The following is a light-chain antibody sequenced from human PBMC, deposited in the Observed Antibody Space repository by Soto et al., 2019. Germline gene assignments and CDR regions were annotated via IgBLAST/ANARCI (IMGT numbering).Light chain of an antibody. CDR1: SSDVGGYNY. CDR2: DVS. V-gene: IGLV2-14*03. CDR3: SSYTSISTYVV. J-gene: IGLJ2*01. Sequence: QSAVSQPATDCGSPGQSITSSCTGTSSDVGGYNYVSWYQQHPGKAPKLLICDVSNRPSGVSNRFSGSKSGNTASLTISGLQAEHEADYYCSSYTSISTYVVFGGGTQLTVL.